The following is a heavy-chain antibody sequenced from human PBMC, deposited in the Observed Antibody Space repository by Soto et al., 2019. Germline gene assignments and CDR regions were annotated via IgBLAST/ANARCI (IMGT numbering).Heavy chain of an antibody. CDR1: GYSFGNFW. J-gene: IGHJ3*02. CDR3: AKTLVGGGALDI. Sequence: EVQLVQSGAEVKKPGESLKISCKGSGYSFGNFWIAWVRQMPGKGLEWMGIVYPDDSDIRYSPSFQGQVTISADKSVSTAYLHLSTLRASAPAIYYCAKTLVGGGALDIWGQGTVVTVSS. D-gene: IGHD1-26*01. V-gene: IGHV5-51*01. CDR2: VYPDDSDI.